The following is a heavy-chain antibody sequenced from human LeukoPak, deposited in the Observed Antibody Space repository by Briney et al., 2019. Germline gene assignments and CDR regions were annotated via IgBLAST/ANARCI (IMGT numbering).Heavy chain of an antibody. J-gene: IGHJ3*02. CDR2: INPNNGDT. V-gene: IGHV1-2*02. CDR3: AKEGARGVDI. Sequence: ASVKVSCKTSGYTFIDYYIHWVRQAPGQGLEWVGWINPNNGDTTYTEKFQGRITVTRDTSISTAYLELSRLRSAHTAVYYCAKEGARGVDIWGQGTMVTVSS. CDR1: GYTFIDYY. D-gene: IGHD1-26*01.